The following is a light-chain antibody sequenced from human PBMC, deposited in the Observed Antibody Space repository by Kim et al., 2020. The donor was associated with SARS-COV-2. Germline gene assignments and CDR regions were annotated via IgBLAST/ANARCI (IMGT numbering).Light chain of an antibody. J-gene: IGKJ2*01. CDR1: QSVISNF. Sequence: EIVLTQSPGTLSLSPGERATLSCRASQSVISNFLAWYQQKPGQAPRLLLHGASIRATGIPDRFSGSGSGTDFTLTISRLEPEDVAVYYCQQYVTSPPYTFGQRTKLEI. CDR3: QQYVTSPPYT. V-gene: IGKV3-20*01. CDR2: GAS.